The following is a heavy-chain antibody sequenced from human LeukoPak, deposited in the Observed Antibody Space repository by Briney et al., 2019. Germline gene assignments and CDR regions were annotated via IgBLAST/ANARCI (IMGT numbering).Heavy chain of an antibody. CDR1: GFTFSSYW. CDR3: ARGRAFDI. J-gene: IGHJ3*02. Sequence: PGGSLRLSCSASGFTFSSYWMHWVRQVPGKGLVWVSRVNRDGSRTSQADSVKGRFTISRDNSKNTLYLQMNSLRAEDTAVYYCARGRAFDIWGQGTMVTVSS. V-gene: IGHV3-74*01. CDR2: VNRDGSRT.